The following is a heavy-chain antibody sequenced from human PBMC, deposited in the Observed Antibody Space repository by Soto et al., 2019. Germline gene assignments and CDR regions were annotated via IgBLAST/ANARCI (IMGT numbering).Heavy chain of an antibody. V-gene: IGHV3-30-3*01. CDR3: ARDSAMVMYYYYYGMDV. J-gene: IGHJ6*02. CDR1: GFTFSSYA. D-gene: IGHD5-18*01. CDR2: ISYDGSNK. Sequence: HPGGSLRLSCAASGFTFSSYAMHWVRQAPGKGLEWVAVISYDGSNKYYADSVKGRFTISRDNSKNTLYLQMNSPRAEDTAVYYCARDSAMVMYYYYYGMDVWGQGTTVTVSS.